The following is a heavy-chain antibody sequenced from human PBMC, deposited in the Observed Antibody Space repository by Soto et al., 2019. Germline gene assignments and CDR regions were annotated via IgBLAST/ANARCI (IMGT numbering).Heavy chain of an antibody. CDR2: IHNSGGT. D-gene: IGHD3-22*01. CDR3: ARGYFDSRGYSNTFDI. J-gene: IGHJ3*02. V-gene: IGHV4-59*01. Sequence: SETLSLTCTVSGVSISSAYWSWIRQPPGKGPEWIGYIHNSGGTNYNPSLKSRVTFSVDTSKNQFSLRLSSVTTADTAMYYCARGYFDSRGYSNTFDIWGQGTMVT. CDR1: GVSISSAY.